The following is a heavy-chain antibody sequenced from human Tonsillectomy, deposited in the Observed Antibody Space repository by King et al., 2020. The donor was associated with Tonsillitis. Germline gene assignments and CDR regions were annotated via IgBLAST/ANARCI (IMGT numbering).Heavy chain of an antibody. J-gene: IGHJ4*02. Sequence: EGQLVQSGGVVVQPGGSLRLSCAASGFTFDDYTMHWVRQAPGKGLEWVSLITRDGGSTFYADSVKGRFTISRDNSKNSVYLQMSSLRPEDTALYYCVKEKICIYDYWGQGTLVTVFS. CDR1: GFTFDDYT. V-gene: IGHV3-43*01. CDR3: VKEKICIYDY. D-gene: IGHD2-8*01. CDR2: ITRDGGST.